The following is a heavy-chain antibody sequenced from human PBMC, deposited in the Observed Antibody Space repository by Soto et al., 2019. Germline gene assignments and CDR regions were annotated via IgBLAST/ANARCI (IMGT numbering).Heavy chain of an antibody. V-gene: IGHV3-33*01. CDR3: ARDALELRSFPDAFDI. CDR2: IWYDGSNK. CDR1: GFTFSSYG. D-gene: IGHD1-7*01. J-gene: IGHJ3*02. Sequence: QVQLVESGGGVVQPGRSLRLSCAASGFTFSSYGMHWVRQAPGKGLEWVAVIWYDGSNKYYADSVKGRFTISRDNSKNXLYLQMNSLRAEDTAVYYCARDALELRSFPDAFDIWGQGTMVTVSS.